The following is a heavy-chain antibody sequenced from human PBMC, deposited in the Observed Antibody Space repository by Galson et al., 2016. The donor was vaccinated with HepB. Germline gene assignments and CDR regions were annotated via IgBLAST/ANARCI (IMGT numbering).Heavy chain of an antibody. CDR3: ARIPKPYYYDHSGPADY. CDR2: INPYNGNT. CDR1: GYIFISYG. D-gene: IGHD3-22*01. J-gene: IGHJ4*02. Sequence: SVKVSCKASGYIFISYGITWVRQAPGQGLEWMGWINPYNGNTIYAQRLQGRLTMTRDTSTSTAYMDLRSLTSDDTAVYYCARIPKPYYYDHSGPADYWGQGTLV. V-gene: IGHV1-18*01.